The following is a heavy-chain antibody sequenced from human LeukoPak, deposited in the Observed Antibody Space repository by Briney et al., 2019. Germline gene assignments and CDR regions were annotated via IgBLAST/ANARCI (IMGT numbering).Heavy chain of an antibody. Sequence: ASVKVSCKASGYTFTAYYIHWVRQAPGQGLEWMGWINPNSGDTIYAQSFQGRVIFNRDTSINTAYMELNRLKSDDTAMYFCAIDNEEAAFDIWGQGTVVTVSS. CDR3: AIDNEEAAFDI. J-gene: IGHJ3*02. D-gene: IGHD2-8*01. V-gene: IGHV1-2*02. CDR2: INPNSGDT. CDR1: GYTFTAYY.